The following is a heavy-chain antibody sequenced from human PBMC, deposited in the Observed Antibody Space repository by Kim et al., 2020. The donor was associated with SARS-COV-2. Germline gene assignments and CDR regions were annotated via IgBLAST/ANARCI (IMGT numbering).Heavy chain of an antibody. J-gene: IGHJ4*02. Sequence: YSGSTYYNPSLKSRVTISVDTSKNQFSLKLSSVTAADTAVYYCASYGGLIWGQGTLVTVSS. CDR3: ASYGGLI. D-gene: IGHD3-10*01. CDR2: YSGST. V-gene: IGHV4-39*01.